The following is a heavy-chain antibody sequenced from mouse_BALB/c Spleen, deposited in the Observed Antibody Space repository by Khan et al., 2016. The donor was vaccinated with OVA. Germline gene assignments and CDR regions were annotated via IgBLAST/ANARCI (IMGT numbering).Heavy chain of an antibody. Sequence: EVQLVESGGDLVKPGGSLKLSCAASGFTFSSYSMSWVRQTPDKRLEWVATISSGGDYTYYPDNVQGRFTISRDNANNTLYLQMSSLKSEDTAMYYCASHLTGSFAYWGQGTLVTVSA. V-gene: IGHV5-6*01. D-gene: IGHD4-1*01. CDR2: ISSGGDYT. CDR3: ASHLTGSFAY. CDR1: GFTFSSYS. J-gene: IGHJ3*01.